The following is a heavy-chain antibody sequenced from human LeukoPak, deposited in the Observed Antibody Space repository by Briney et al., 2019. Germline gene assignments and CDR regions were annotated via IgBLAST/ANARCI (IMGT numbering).Heavy chain of an antibody. D-gene: IGHD3-10*01. J-gene: IGHJ4*02. CDR1: GLPFSSEA. CDR2: ISPGGGTT. CDR3: AKSRSGSSNWALRIFDN. V-gene: IGHV3-23*01. Sequence: PGGSLRLSCTVSGLPFSSEAMSWVRQAPGRGLEWVSSISPGGGTTYYADSVKGRFTISRDNSKNTLYVQMNSLRAEDTAIYYCAKSRSGSSNWALRIFDNWGQGTMVSVSS.